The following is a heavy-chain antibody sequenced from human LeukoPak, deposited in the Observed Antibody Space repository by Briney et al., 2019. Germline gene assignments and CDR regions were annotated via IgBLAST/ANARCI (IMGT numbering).Heavy chain of an antibody. V-gene: IGHV4-31*03. D-gene: IGHD5-18*01. CDR2: IYYSGST. Sequence: PSQTLSLTCTVSGGSISSGGYYWSWIRQHPWKGLEWIGYIYYSGSTYYNPSLKSRVTISVDTSKNQFSLKLSSVTAADTAVYYCARVMSGVAYSYGLYFDYWGQGTLVTVSS. CDR1: GGSISSGGYY. J-gene: IGHJ4*02. CDR3: ARVMSGVAYSYGLYFDY.